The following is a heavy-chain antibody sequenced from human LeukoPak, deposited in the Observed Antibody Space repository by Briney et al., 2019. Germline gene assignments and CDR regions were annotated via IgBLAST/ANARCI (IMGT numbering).Heavy chain of an antibody. CDR3: ARDPRLAAADDWFDP. CDR2: IIPVFGTA. D-gene: IGHD6-13*01. J-gene: IGHJ5*02. V-gene: IGHV1-69*13. CDR1: GGTLSSYS. Sequence: GASVKLSSKASGGTLSSYSISWERQAPRRGLEWMGGIIPVFGTANYAQTLQGRVTTTADESTSTAYMELSSLRSEDTAVYYWARDPRLAAADDWFDPWGQGTLVTVSS.